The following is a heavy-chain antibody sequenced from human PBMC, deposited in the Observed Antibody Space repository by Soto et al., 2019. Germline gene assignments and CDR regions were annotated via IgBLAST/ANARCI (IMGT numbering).Heavy chain of an antibody. CDR1: GGAFNTSV. J-gene: IGHJ4*02. D-gene: IGHD3-16*01. Sequence: QGPLGQSGSEVKKPGSSVKVSCQDSGGAFNTSVLDWVRQTPRQGHEWMGGIIPMVGTANYARRFQGRVTITADKSTQTSSMALTSLTSDDTAVYYCTMGVPSNAHFDYMGQGTLITVSS. V-gene: IGHV1-69*06. CDR2: IIPMVGTA. CDR3: TMGVPSNAHFDY.